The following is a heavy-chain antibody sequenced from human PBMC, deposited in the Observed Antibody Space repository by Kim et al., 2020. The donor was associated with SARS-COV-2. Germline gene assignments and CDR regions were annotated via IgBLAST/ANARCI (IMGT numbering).Heavy chain of an antibody. J-gene: IGHJ4*02. CDR3: ARQGRPGFSGSWYGGY. D-gene: IGHD6-13*01. V-gene: IGHV3-30*07. Sequence: SVKGRFTISRDNSKNTLYLQMNSLRAEDTAVYYCARQGRPGFSGSWYGGYWGQGTLVTVSS.